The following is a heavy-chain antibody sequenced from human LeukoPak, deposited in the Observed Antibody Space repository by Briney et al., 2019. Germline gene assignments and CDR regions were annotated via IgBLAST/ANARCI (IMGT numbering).Heavy chain of an antibody. D-gene: IGHD3-10*01. CDR2: INTDGSIT. CDR3: VGYYGIDY. J-gene: IGHJ4*02. Sequence: PGGSLRLSCAASGFTFSDYWIHWVRQAPGKGLVWVSRINTDGSITNYADSVKGRFTISRDNAKNTLYLQMNSLRVEDTAVYYCVGYYGIDYWGQGTLVTVSS. CDR1: GFTFSDYW. V-gene: IGHV3-74*01.